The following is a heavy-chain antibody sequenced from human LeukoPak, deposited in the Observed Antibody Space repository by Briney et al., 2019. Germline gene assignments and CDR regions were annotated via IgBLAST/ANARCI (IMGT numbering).Heavy chain of an antibody. Sequence: GASVKVSCKTSGYTFTNLDINWLRQAPGQGLEWMGWMSPNSGDTGYAQKVQGRVSMTRDIFKSTAYMELSSLRSEDTAIYYCASNPPNTGDFYYWGLGTLVTVSS. CDR1: GYTFTNLD. J-gene: IGHJ4*02. CDR3: ASNPPNTGDFYY. CDR2: MSPNSGDT. D-gene: IGHD1-1*01. V-gene: IGHV1-8*01.